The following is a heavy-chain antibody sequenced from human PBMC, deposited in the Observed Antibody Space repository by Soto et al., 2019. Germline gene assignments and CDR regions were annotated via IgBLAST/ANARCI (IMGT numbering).Heavy chain of an antibody. V-gene: IGHV4-39*01. J-gene: IGHJ4*02. CDR1: GDSVSSSNYY. Sequence: QLQLQESGPGLVKPSETLSLTCTVSGDSVSSSNYYWGWIRQPPGKGLEWIASIYYGGSTYYNPSLKSRLTVSVGTSRSQFSLMLGSVTAADTAVYYCARHIGCWSGGGCYSDYWGQGTLVTVSS. CDR3: ARHIGCWSGGGCYSDY. CDR2: IYYGGST. D-gene: IGHD2-15*01.